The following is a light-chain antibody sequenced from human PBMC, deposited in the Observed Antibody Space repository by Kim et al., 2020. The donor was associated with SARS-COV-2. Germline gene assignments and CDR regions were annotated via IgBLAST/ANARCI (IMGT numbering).Light chain of an antibody. CDR1: ISDVGGYEY. Sequence: QSALTQPRSVSGSPGQSVTISCTGTISDVGGYEYVSWYQQYSGKAPKLMVFDVNKRPSGVPDRFSGSKSGNTAYLTISGLQAEDEADYYCCSYAGTYTSRVFGGGTKVTVL. CDR3: CSYAGTYTSRV. V-gene: IGLV2-11*01. CDR2: DVN. J-gene: IGLJ3*02.